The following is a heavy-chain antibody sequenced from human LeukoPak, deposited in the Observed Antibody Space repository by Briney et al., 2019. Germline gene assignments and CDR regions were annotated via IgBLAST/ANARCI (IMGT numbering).Heavy chain of an antibody. V-gene: IGHV4-4*02. CDR2: IYHSGST. CDR1: GGSISSSNW. Sequence: PSETLSLTCAVSGGSISSSNWWSWVRQPPGKGLEWIGEIYHSGSTNYNPSLKSRVTISVDKSKNQFSLKLSSVTAADTAVYYCARGKGVSSSWPDWYFDLWGRGTLVTVSS. D-gene: IGHD6-13*01. CDR3: ARGKGVSSSWPDWYFDL. J-gene: IGHJ2*01.